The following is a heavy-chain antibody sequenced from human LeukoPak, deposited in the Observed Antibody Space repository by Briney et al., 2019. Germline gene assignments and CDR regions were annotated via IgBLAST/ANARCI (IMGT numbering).Heavy chain of an antibody. CDR1: GGSTSSYY. CDR3: ARVLRRDYYYYYMDV. CDR2: IYYSGST. D-gene: IGHD1-26*01. Sequence: PSETLSLTCTVSGGSTSSYYWSWIRQPPGKGLEWIGYIYYSGSTNYNPSLKSRVTISVDTSKNQFSLKLSSVTAADTAVYYCARVLRRDYYYYYMDVWGKGTTVTVPS. V-gene: IGHV4-59*01. J-gene: IGHJ6*03.